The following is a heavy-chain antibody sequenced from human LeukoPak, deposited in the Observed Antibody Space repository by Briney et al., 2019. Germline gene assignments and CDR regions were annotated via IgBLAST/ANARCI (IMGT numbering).Heavy chain of an antibody. CDR1: GFTVSSNY. CDR3: ARDGVFDYYGMDV. Sequence: GGSLRLSCAASGFTVSSNYMSWVRQAPGKWLEWVSVIYSGGSTYYADSVKGRFTISRDNSKNTLYLQMNSLRAEDTAVYYCARDGVFDYYGMDVWGQGTTVTVSS. V-gene: IGHV3-53*01. D-gene: IGHD3-16*01. CDR2: IYSGGST. J-gene: IGHJ6*02.